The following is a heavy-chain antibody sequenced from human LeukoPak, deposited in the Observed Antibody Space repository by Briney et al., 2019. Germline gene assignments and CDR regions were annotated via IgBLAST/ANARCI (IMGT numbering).Heavy chain of an antibody. CDR2: IHYTGST. CDR3: ARVYGSGSYYNGYYYYYMDV. CDR1: GGSISSYY. V-gene: IGHV4-59*08. D-gene: IGHD3-10*01. J-gene: IGHJ6*03. Sequence: SETLSLTCTVSGGSISSYYWSWIRQSPGKGLECIGYIHYTGSTNYNPSLKSRVTISVDTSKNQFSLKLSSVTAADTAVYYCARVYGSGSYYNGYYYYYMDVWGKGTTVTISS.